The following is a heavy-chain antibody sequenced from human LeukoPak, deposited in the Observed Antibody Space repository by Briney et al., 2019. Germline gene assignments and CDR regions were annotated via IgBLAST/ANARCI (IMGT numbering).Heavy chain of an antibody. J-gene: IGHJ5*02. CDR3: ARDSQGGIAARVPMPRTNWFDP. D-gene: IGHD6-25*01. Sequence: PGGSLRLSCAASGFTFSIYSMNWVRQAPGKGLEWVSSISSISSYIYYADSVKGRFTISRDNAKNSLYLQMNSLRAEDTAVYYCARDSQGGIAARVPMPRTNWFDPWGQGTLVTVSS. CDR2: ISSISSYI. V-gene: IGHV3-21*01. CDR1: GFTFSIYS.